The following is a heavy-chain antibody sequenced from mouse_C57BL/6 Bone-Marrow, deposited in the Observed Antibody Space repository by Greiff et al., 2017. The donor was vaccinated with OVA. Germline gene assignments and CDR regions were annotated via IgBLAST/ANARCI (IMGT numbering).Heavy chain of an antibody. CDR1: GFSLTSYG. V-gene: IGHV2-2*01. J-gene: IGHJ3*01. D-gene: IGHD1-1*01. Sequence: VQLQESGPGLVQPSQSLSITCTVSGFSLTSYGVHWVRQSPGKGLEWLGVIWSGGSTVYNAAFISRLSISKDNSKSQVFFKMNSLQADDTAIYYCARNRHYYGSSYGFAYWGQGTLVTVSA. CDR3: ARNRHYYGSSYGFAY. CDR2: IWSGGST.